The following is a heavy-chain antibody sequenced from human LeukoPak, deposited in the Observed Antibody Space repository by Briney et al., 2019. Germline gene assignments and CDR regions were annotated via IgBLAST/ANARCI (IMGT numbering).Heavy chain of an antibody. Sequence: SVKVSCKASGGTFSSYAISWVRQAPGQGLEWMGRIIPILGIANYAQKFQGRVTITADKSTSTAYMELSSLRSEDTAVYYCAREKKSVYGSGSSPYWDYWGQGTLVTVSS. J-gene: IGHJ4*02. CDR3: AREKKSVYGSGSSPYWDY. V-gene: IGHV1-69*04. D-gene: IGHD3-10*01. CDR1: GGTFSSYA. CDR2: IIPILGIA.